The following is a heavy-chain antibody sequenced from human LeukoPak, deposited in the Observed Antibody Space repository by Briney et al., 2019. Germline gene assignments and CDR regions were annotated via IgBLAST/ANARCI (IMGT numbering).Heavy chain of an antibody. CDR2: INHSGST. J-gene: IGHJ6*03. CDR3: AKEACSGTYCIYYFMDV. CDR1: GGSFSGYY. Sequence: SETLSLTCAVYGGSFSGYYGSWIRQPPGKGLEWIGEINHSGSTNYNPSLKSRVTISVDPSKNQFSLKLSSVTAADTAVYYCAKEACSGTYCIYYFMDVWGKGTMVTVSS. D-gene: IGHD3-10*02. V-gene: IGHV4-34*01.